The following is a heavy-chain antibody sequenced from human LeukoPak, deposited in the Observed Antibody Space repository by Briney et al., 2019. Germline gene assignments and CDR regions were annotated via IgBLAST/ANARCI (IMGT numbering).Heavy chain of an antibody. CDR1: GFTFNTYS. Sequence: GGSLRLSCAASGFTFNTYSMNWVRQAPGKGLEWISYISDSSGTIYYADSVKGRFTISRDNAENSLYLQMNSLRAEDTAVYYCARGPYGDYVDALDYWGQGTLVTVSS. D-gene: IGHD4-17*01. CDR3: ARGPYGDYVDALDY. V-gene: IGHV3-48*01. J-gene: IGHJ4*02. CDR2: ISDSSGTI.